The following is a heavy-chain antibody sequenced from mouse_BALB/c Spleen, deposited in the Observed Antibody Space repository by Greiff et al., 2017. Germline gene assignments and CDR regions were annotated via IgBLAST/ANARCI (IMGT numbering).Heavy chain of an antibody. J-gene: IGHJ2*01. CDR3: ARDQITGYLDY. Sequence: EVKLVESGPGLVKPSQSLSLTCSVTGYSITSGYSWTWIRQFPGNKLEWMGYISYDGSNNYNPSLKNRISITRDTSKNQFFLKLNSVTTEDTATYYCARDQITGYLDYWGQGTTLTVSS. V-gene: IGHV3-6*02. CDR1: GYSITSGYS. CDR2: ISYDGSN. D-gene: IGHD2-4*01.